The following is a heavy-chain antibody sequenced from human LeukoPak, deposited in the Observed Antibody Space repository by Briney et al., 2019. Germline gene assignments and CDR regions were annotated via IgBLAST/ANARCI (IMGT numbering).Heavy chain of an antibody. CDR2: IYHSGST. CDR3: ARDSVYGILTGLDHYYMAV. CDR1: GYSISSGDY. Sequence: PSETLSLTCTVSGYSISSGDYWGWIRQPPGKGLEWIGSIYHSGSTYYNPSLESRISISVDTSKNQFSLKLSSVTAADTAVYYCARDSVYGILTGLDHYYMAVWGKGTTVTVSS. V-gene: IGHV4-38-2*02. J-gene: IGHJ6*03. D-gene: IGHD3-9*01.